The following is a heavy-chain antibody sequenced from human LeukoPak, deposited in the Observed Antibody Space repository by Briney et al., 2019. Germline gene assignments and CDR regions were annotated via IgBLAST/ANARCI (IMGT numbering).Heavy chain of an antibody. V-gene: IGHV5-10-1*01. J-gene: IGHJ4*02. Sequence: GESLKISCKGSGYSFTSYWISWVRQMPGKGLEWMGRIDPSDSYTNYSPSFQGHVTISADKSISTAYLQWSSLEASDTAMYYCARVYGDYWSYFDYWGQGTLVTVSS. D-gene: IGHD4-17*01. CDR1: GYSFTSYW. CDR2: IDPSDSYT. CDR3: ARVYGDYWSYFDY.